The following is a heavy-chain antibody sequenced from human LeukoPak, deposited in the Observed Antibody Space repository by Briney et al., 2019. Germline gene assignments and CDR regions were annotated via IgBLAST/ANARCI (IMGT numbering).Heavy chain of an antibody. CDR1: GFTFDDYA. J-gene: IGHJ6*02. V-gene: IGHV3-9*01. Sequence: PGGSLRLSCAASGFTFDDYAMHWVRQAPGKGLEWVSGISWNSDSIGYADSVKGRFTISRDNAKNSLYLQMNSLRAEDTALYYCAKGLTYYDFWSGTYGMDVWGQGTTVTVSS. CDR3: AKGLTYYDFWSGTYGMDV. CDR2: ISWNSDSI. D-gene: IGHD3-3*01.